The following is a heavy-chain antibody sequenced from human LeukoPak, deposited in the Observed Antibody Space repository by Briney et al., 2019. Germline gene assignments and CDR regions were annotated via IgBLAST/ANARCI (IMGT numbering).Heavy chain of an antibody. CDR2: IFTTGST. Sequence: PSETLSLTCSVSGGSLSSYYWTWIRQPAGKGLEWIGRIFTTGSTNYNTSLRSRVTMSVDTSKNQFSLKMRSVTAADTAVYYGARGDGSTMIRGVSRYGWLDPWGQGTLVTVSS. CDR3: ARGDGSTMIRGVSRYGWLDP. CDR1: GGSLSSYY. V-gene: IGHV4-4*07. J-gene: IGHJ5*02. D-gene: IGHD3-10*01.